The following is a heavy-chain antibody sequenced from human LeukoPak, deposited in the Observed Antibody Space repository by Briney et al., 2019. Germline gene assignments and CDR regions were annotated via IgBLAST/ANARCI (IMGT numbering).Heavy chain of an antibody. CDR2: ISSSGGST. V-gene: IGHV3-23*01. CDR1: GFTFSSYA. CDR3: AKDPRYFTMVRGVIV. D-gene: IGHD3-10*01. J-gene: IGHJ4*02. Sequence: GGSLRLSCAASGFTFSSYAMSWVRQAPGKGLEWVSAISSSGGSTYYADSVKGRFIISRDNSKNTLYLQMNSLRAEDTAVYYCAKDPRYFTMVRGVIVWGQGTLVTVSS.